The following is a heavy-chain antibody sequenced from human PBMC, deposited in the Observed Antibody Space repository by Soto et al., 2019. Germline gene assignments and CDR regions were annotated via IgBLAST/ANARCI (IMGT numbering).Heavy chain of an antibody. CDR3: ARAVNYGSGSSDFDF. D-gene: IGHD3-10*01. J-gene: IGHJ4*02. Sequence: QVHLVQSGAAVRKPGASMKISCKTSGFTFANYAVHWVRQAPGQRLEWVGRINAGSDDTKYSQKFQGRVTITIDTSSSTAYMDLSSLTFVNTGVYYCARAVNYGSGSSDFDFGGQGTLVTVSS. V-gene: IGHV1-3*01. CDR2: INAGSDDT. CDR1: GFTFANYA.